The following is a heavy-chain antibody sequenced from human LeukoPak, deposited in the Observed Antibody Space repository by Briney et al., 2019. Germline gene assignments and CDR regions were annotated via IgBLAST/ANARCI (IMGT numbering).Heavy chain of an antibody. CDR2: IRYDGSNK. Sequence: GGSLRLSCAASGFTFSSYGMHWVRQAPGKGLEWVAFIRYDGSNKYYADSVKGRFTISRDNSKNTLYLQMNSLRAEDTAVYYCARDPPWYSSREVYWGQGTLVTVSS. CDR1: GFTFSSYG. J-gene: IGHJ4*02. CDR3: ARDPPWYSSREVY. V-gene: IGHV3-30*02. D-gene: IGHD6-13*01.